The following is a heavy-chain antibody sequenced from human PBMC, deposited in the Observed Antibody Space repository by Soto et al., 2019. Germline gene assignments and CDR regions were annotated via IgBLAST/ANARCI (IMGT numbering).Heavy chain of an antibody. J-gene: IGHJ4*02. CDR2: INAGNGNT. D-gene: IGHD3-10*01. CDR3: ATVRYYYGSGSYYDCQFDY. V-gene: IGHV1-3*01. CDR1: GYTFTIYA. Sequence: ASLKVSCKASGYTFTIYAMHWVRQAPGQRLEWMGWINAGNGNTKYPQKFQGRVTITRDTSASTAYMELSSLRSEDTAVYYCATVRYYYGSGSYYDCQFDYWGQGTLVTVSS.